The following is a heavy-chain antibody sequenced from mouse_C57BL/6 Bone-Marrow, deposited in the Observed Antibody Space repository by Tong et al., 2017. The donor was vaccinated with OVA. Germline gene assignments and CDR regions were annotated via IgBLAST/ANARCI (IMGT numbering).Heavy chain of an antibody. D-gene: IGHD2-1*01. CDR2: INSDGGST. CDR1: EYEFPSHY. J-gene: IGHJ1*01. Sequence: EVQLQESGGGLVQPGESLKLSCESNEYEFPSHYMSWVRKTPEKRLELVAAINSDGGSTYYPDSVKGRFTISRDNAKNTLYLQMSSLKSEDTAMYYCAPYGNYWYFDVWGAGTTVTVSS. CDR3: APYGNYWYFDV. V-gene: IGHV5-2*01.